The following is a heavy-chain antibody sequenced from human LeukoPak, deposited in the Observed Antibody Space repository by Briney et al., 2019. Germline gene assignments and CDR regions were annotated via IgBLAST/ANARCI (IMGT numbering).Heavy chain of an antibody. D-gene: IGHD4-17*01. V-gene: IGHV3-7*01. CDR3: TRSGRDYGDRPFDL. Sequence: GGSLRLSCAASGFTFSSYWMSWVRQAPGKGLQWVANIKQDGSEKYYVDSVKGQITISRDNAKNSLYLQMNSLRAEDTAVYYCTRSGRDYGDRPFDLWGQGTLVTVSS. CDR1: GFTFSSYW. CDR2: IKQDGSEK. J-gene: IGHJ4*02.